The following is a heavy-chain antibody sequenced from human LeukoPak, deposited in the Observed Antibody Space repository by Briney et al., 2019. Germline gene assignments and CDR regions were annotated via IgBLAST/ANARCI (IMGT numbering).Heavy chain of an antibody. V-gene: IGHV3-23*01. CDR3: AKESSVAGAGLLDY. CDR2: ISGSGGSK. Sequence: GGSLRLPCAASGFTFSSYAMSWVRQAPEKGLEWVSSISGSGGSKWFADSVKGRFTISRDNSENTLYLQMNRLRAEDTALYYCAKESSVAGAGLLDYWGQGTLVTVSS. J-gene: IGHJ4*02. D-gene: IGHD6-19*01. CDR1: GFTFSSYA.